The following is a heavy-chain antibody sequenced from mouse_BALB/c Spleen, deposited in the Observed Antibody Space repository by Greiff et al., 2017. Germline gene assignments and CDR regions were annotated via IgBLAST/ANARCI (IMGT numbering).Heavy chain of an antibody. CDR1: GFTFSSYA. Sequence: EVHLVESGGGLVKPGGSLKLSCAASGFTFSSYAMSWVRQTPEKRLEWVASISSGGSTYYPDSVKGRFTISRDNARNILYLQMSSLRSEDTAMYYCAREATTEDYAMDYWGQGTSVTVSS. CDR3: AREATTEDYAMDY. J-gene: IGHJ4*01. CDR2: ISSGGST. D-gene: IGHD1-1*01. V-gene: IGHV5-6-5*01.